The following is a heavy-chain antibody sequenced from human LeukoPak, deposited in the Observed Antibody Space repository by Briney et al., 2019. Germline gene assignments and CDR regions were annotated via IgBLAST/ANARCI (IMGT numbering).Heavy chain of an antibody. CDR2: IYYSGST. D-gene: IGHD3-3*01. CDR3: ARDGPRITIFGVVISADAFDI. V-gene: IGHV4-39*07. CDR1: GGSISSTDYY. Sequence: SETLSLTCSFSGGSISSTDYYWGWIRQPPGKGLEWIGNIYYSGSTHYNPSLKTRVTISVDTSKNQFSLKLSSVTAADTAVYYCARDGPRITIFGVVISADAFDIWGQGTMVTVSS. J-gene: IGHJ3*02.